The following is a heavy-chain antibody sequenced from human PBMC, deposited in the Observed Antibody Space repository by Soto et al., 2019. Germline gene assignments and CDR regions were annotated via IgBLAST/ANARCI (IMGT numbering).Heavy chain of an antibody. J-gene: IGHJ6*02. CDR1: GFSLSNARMG. V-gene: IGHV2-26*01. CDR2: IFSNDEK. Sequence: QVTLKESGPVLVKPTETLTLTCTVSGFSLSNARMGVSWIRQPPGKALEWLAHIFSNDEKSYSTSLKSRLTISKDTSKSQVVLTMTNIDPVDTATYYCARNMGYYYYGMDVWGQGTTVTVSS. CDR3: ARNMGYYYYGMDV. D-gene: IGHD3-16*01.